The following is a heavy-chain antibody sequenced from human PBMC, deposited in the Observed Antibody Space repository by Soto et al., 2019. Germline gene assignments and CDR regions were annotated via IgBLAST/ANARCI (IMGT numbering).Heavy chain of an antibody. CDR2: IYYSGST. V-gene: IGHV4-59*01. CDR3: ARGRWGYDFWSGYSWFDP. D-gene: IGHD3-3*01. Sequence: SETLSLTCTVSGGSISSYYWSWIRQPPGKGLEWIGYIYYSGSTNYNPSLKSRVAISVDTSKNQFSLKLSSVTAADTAVYYCARGRWGYDFWSGYSWFDPWGQGTLVTVSS. J-gene: IGHJ5*02. CDR1: GGSISSYY.